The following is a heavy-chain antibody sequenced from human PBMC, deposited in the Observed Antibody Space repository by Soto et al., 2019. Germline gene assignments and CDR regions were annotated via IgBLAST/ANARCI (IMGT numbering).Heavy chain of an antibody. CDR1: GGSISSSSY. J-gene: IGHJ6*02. D-gene: IGHD6-13*01. CDR2: IYSIGST. CDR3: RRSSRYSTDV. V-gene: IGHV4-39*01. Sequence: QLQLQESGPGLVKPSATLSLTCTVSGGSISSSSYWGWIRQPPGKGLEWIGSIYSIGSTYYNPSLKSRVTISVDTSKHQFSLKLSSVTAADTAVYYCRRSSRYSTDVWGQGTTVTVSS.